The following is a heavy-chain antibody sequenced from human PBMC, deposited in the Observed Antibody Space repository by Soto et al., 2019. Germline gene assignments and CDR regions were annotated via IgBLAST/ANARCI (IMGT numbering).Heavy chain of an antibody. D-gene: IGHD2-21*01. CDR3: ARDRSLRHTYYGMDV. CDR2: FNPANGRT. J-gene: IGHJ6*02. Sequence: ASVKVSCKAPGPRFISYYVHGVRQAPGQGLEWMAVFNPANGRTTYAETFHGRITITTDTSTSTLFMELSSLRSEDTAAYFCARDRSLRHTYYGMDVWGQGTTFTVSS. V-gene: IGHV1-46*01. CDR1: GPRFISYY.